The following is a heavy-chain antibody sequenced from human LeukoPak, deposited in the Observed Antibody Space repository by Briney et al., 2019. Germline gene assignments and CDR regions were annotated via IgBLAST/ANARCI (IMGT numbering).Heavy chain of an antibody. CDR1: GDSVSRNSGA. Sequence: QTLSLTCAISGDSVSRNSGAGNWIRQSPSGGLEWLGRTYYRSKWYNDNAVSVQRRLTNNPDPSKNQFSVQLNYVALEDTAVYYCARVTSTAPFTYYYYMHVRAKGTTVTVS. V-gene: IGHV6-1*01. J-gene: IGHJ6*03. D-gene: IGHD2-2*01. CDR3: ARVTSTAPFTYYYYMHV. CDR2: TYYRSKWYN.